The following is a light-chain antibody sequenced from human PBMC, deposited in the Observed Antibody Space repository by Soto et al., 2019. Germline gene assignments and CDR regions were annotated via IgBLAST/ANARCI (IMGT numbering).Light chain of an antibody. V-gene: IGKV3-20*01. Sequence: EIVLTQSPGTLSFSXGERATLYCRASYSVSSIYFDWYQQKRGKXPRVLXYGVASRANGSPDRFSGSGSGTDFTRTISRLEPEDSAVYYGEQYGSSPRTFGQGTKVDIK. CDR2: GVA. CDR3: EQYGSSPRT. J-gene: IGKJ1*01. CDR1: YSVSSIY.